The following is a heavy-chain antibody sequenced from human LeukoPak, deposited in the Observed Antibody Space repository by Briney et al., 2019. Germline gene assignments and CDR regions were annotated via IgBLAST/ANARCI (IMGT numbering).Heavy chain of an antibody. CDR2: IYYSGST. Sequence: PSETLSLTRTVSGGSISSYYWSWIRQPPGKGLEWIGYIYYSGSTNYNPSLKSRVTISVDTSKNQFSLKLSSVTAADTAVYYCARDSVGAMGYWGQGTLVTVSS. CDR1: GGSISSYY. CDR3: ARDSVGAMGY. V-gene: IGHV4-59*01. D-gene: IGHD1-26*01. J-gene: IGHJ4*02.